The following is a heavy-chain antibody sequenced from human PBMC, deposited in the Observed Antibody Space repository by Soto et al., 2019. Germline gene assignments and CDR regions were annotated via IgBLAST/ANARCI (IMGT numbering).Heavy chain of an antibody. CDR2: TYYSGST. J-gene: IGHJ4*02. D-gene: IGHD3-16*01. V-gene: IGHV4-31*03. CDR1: GGSISSGGYY. Sequence: ASETLSLTCTVSGGSISSGGYYWSWIRQHPGKGLEWIGYTYYSGSTYYNPSLKSRVTISVDTSKNQFSLKLSSVTAADTAVYYCASSALIWVGFDYWGQGTLVTVSS. CDR3: ASSALIWVGFDY.